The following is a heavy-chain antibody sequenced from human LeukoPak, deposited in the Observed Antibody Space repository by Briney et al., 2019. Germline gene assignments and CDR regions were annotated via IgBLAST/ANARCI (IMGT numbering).Heavy chain of an antibody. Sequence: PSQTLSLTCAVSGGSISSGGYSWGWIRQPPGKGLEWIGYIYHSGSTNYNPSLKSRVTMSVDTSKNQFSLKLSSVTAADTAVYYCARDRSGSHYYWGQGTLVTVSS. CDR1: GGSISSGGYS. CDR3: ARDRSGSHYY. V-gene: IGHV4-30-2*01. J-gene: IGHJ4*02. D-gene: IGHD1-26*01. CDR2: IYHSGST.